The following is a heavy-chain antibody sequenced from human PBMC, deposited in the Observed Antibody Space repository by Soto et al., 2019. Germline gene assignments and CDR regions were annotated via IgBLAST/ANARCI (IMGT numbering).Heavy chain of an antibody. D-gene: IGHD2-2*03. CDR1: GFTFSSHG. CDR2: ISSDGRHT. CDR3: ATDLIHGYVDY. J-gene: IGHJ4*02. Sequence: PGGSLRLSCAASGFTFSSHGMHWVRQDTGKGLEWVALISSDGRHTYYPDSVGGRFTISRDNSKNTLYLQMNSLRIEDTAVYYCATDLIHGYVDYWGQGTLVTAPQ. V-gene: IGHV3-30*03.